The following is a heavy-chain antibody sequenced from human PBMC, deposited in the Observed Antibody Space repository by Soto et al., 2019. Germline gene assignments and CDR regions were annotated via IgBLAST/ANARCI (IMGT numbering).Heavy chain of an antibody. Sequence: PSETLSLTCAVYGGSFSGYYWSWIRQPPGKGLEWIGEINHSGSTNYNPSLKSRVTISVDTSKNQFSLKLSSVTAADTAVYYCARARLEWLSPSYYFDYWGQGTLVT. CDR2: INHSGST. CDR1: GGSFSGYY. CDR3: ARARLEWLSPSYYFDY. V-gene: IGHV4-34*01. D-gene: IGHD3-3*01. J-gene: IGHJ4*02.